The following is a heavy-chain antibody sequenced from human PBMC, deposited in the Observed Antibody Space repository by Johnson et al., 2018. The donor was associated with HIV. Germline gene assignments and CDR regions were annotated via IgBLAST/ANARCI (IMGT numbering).Heavy chain of an antibody. CDR2: IYSCGST. V-gene: IGHV3-66*03. D-gene: IGHD3-9*01. CDR3: AQGYYDILTGYYDAFDI. Sequence: VQLVESGGGLIQPGGSLRLSCAASGFTVSSNYMSWVRQAPGKGLEWVSVIYSCGSTYYADSVKGRFTISRDNSKNTLYLQMNSLRAEDTAVYYCAQGYYDILTGYYDAFDIWGQGKMVMVSS. CDR1: GFTVSSNY. J-gene: IGHJ3*02.